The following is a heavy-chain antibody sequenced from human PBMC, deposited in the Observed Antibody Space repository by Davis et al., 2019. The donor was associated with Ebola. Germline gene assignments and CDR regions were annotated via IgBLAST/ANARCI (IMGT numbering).Heavy chain of an antibody. Sequence: SVKVSCKASGYTFTSYAMHWVRQAPGQRLEWMGGIIPIFGTAKYAQKFQGRVTITADESTSTAYMELSSLRSEDTAVYYCAREGAAQYYYGMDVWGQGTTVTVSS. J-gene: IGHJ6*02. CDR3: AREGAAQYYYGMDV. V-gene: IGHV1-69*13. CDR1: GYTFTSYA. CDR2: IIPIFGTA. D-gene: IGHD6-25*01.